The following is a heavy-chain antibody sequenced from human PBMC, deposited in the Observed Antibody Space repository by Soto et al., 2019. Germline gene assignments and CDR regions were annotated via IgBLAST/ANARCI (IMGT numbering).Heavy chain of an antibody. V-gene: IGHV4-59*08. CDR3: ARLTSVTTQFDY. CDR2: IYYSGST. D-gene: IGHD4-17*01. Sequence: SETLSLTCTVSGGSISTYYWSWIRQPPGKGLEWIGYIYYSGSTNYNPSLKSRVTISIDTSKNQLSPKLSSVTAADTAMYYCARLTSVTTQFDYWGQGTLVTVSS. J-gene: IGHJ4*02. CDR1: GGSISTYY.